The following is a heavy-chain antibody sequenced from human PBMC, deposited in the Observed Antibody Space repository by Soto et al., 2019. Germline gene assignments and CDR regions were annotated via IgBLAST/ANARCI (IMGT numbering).Heavy chain of an antibody. J-gene: IGHJ5*02. CDR1: GFTFRS. Sequence: VGCLRLSCVAFGFTFRSHWVRESPGKGLVWVSQINSDGSSANYADAVKGRFTFSRDNAKKTLYLQMNSLRAEDTAVYYCARGACNGTSCYVFDPWGPGTLVTGSS. CDR2: INSDGSSA. V-gene: IGHV3-74*01. CDR3: ARGACNGTSCYVFDP. D-gene: IGHD2-2*01.